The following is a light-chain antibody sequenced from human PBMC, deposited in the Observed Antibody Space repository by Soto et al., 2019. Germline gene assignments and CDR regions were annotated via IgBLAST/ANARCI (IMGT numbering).Light chain of an antibody. V-gene: IGLV6-57*02. CDR3: QSYDSSNYG. J-gene: IGLJ1*01. CDR2: EDN. Sequence: NFMLTQPHSVSESPGKTVTISCTGSSGSIASNYVQWYQQRPGSAPTTVIYEDNQRPSGVPDRFSGSIDSPSNSASLTISGLNTEDEADYYCQSYDSSNYGFGTGTKVTVL. CDR1: SGSIASNY.